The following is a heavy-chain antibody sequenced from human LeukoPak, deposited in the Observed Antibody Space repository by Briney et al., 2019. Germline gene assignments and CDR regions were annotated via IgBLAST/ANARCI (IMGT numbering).Heavy chain of an antibody. V-gene: IGHV5-51*01. CDR1: GYIFTSYW. Sequence: GESLKISCKVSGYIFTSYWIGWVRQMPGKGLEWMGIIYPGDSDTRYSPSFQGQVTISADKSISTAYLQWSSLKASDNAMYYCARSRRRNDGGYTGFDLYYWGQGTLVTVSS. J-gene: IGHJ4*02. CDR3: ARSRRRNDGGYTGFDLYY. D-gene: IGHD5-12*01. CDR2: IYPGDSDT.